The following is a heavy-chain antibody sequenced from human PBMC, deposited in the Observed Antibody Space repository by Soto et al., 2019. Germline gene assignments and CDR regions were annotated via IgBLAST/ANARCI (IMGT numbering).Heavy chain of an antibody. J-gene: IGHJ4*02. Sequence: ASVKVSCKASGGTFSSYAISWVRQAPGQGLEWMGGIIPIFGTANYAQKFQGRVTITADESTSTAYVELSSLRAEDTALYRCTRDTFDFWSGPSFFSFWGQGTLVTVSS. CDR1: GGTFSSYA. CDR3: TRDTFDFWSGPSFFSF. CDR2: IIPIFGTA. D-gene: IGHD3-3*01. V-gene: IGHV1-69*13.